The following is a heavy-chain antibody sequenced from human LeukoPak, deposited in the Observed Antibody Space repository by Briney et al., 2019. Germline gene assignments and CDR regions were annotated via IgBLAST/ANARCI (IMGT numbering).Heavy chain of an antibody. CDR2: IKQDGSEK. CDR3: ARDQYYYGSGSPLNYGMDV. CDR1: GFTFSSYW. D-gene: IGHD3-10*01. V-gene: IGHV3-7*01. Sequence: GGSLRLSCAASGFTFSSYWMSWVRQAPGKGLEWVANIKQDGSEKYYVDSVKGRFIISRDNAKNSLYLQMNSLRAEDTAVYYCARDQYYYGSGSPLNYGMDVWGQGTTVTVSS. J-gene: IGHJ6*02.